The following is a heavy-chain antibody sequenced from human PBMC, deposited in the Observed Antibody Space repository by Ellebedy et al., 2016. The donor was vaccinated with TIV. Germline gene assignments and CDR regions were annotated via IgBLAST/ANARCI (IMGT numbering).Heavy chain of an antibody. CDR1: GFTFSSYW. D-gene: IGHD3-3*01. CDR3: ARWYDDSWTGYYT. Sequence: GESLKISCAASGFTFSSYWMHWVRQAPGKGLVWVSHINTDGSTTNYADSVKGRFTISRDNAKNSLYLQMDSLRAEDTAVYYCARWYDDSWTGYYTWGQGTLVTVSS. V-gene: IGHV3-74*01. J-gene: IGHJ5*02. CDR2: INTDGSTT.